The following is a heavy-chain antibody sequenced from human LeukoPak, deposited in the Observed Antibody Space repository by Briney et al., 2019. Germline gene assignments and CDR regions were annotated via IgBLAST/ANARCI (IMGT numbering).Heavy chain of an antibody. CDR2: ISGSSSTI. CDR3: ARGTVAGRVDY. V-gene: IGHV3-48*01. Sequence: GGSLRLSCAASGFTFSSYSMNWVRQAPGKGLEWVSYISGSSSTIYYADSVKGRFTISRDNAKNSLYLQMNSLRAEDTAVYYCARGTVAGRVDYWGQGTLVTVSS. CDR1: GFTFSSYS. D-gene: IGHD6-19*01. J-gene: IGHJ4*02.